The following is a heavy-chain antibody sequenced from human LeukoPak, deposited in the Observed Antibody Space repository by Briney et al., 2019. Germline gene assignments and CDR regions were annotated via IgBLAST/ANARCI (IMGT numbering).Heavy chain of an antibody. CDR1: GFTFSDYF. J-gene: IGHJ4*02. CDR3: ARSGIGATEIDY. Sequence: GGSLRLSCAVSGFTFSDYFMSWVRKAPGKGLEWLSYINGRGNYVDYAESLKGRITISRDNAKNSLYLQMNSLRAEDTAVYYCARSGIGATEIDYWGQGTLVTVSS. D-gene: IGHD6-13*01. V-gene: IGHV3-11*06. CDR2: INGRGNYV.